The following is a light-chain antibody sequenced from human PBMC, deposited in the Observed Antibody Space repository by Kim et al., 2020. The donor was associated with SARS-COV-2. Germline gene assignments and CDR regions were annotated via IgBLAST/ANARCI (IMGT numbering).Light chain of an antibody. CDR1: SSDVGGYND. Sequence: GQSVTTSCTGTSSDVGGYNDVSWYQQHPGNAPQLMIYDVSKRPSGVPDRFAGSKSGNTASLTISGLQAEDEADYYCCSYAGSYTYVFGTGTKVTVL. CDR3: CSYAGSYTYV. J-gene: IGLJ1*01. CDR2: DVS. V-gene: IGLV2-11*01.